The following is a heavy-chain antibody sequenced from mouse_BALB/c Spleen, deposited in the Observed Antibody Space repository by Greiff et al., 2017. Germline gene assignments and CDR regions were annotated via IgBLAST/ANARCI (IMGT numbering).Heavy chain of an antibody. D-gene: IGHD1-1*01. CDR2: INPGSGGT. CDR3: ARRHGSSYEFAY. CDR1: GYAFTNYL. Sequence: VQLQQSGAELVRPGTSVKVSCKASGYAFTNYLIEWVKQRPGQGLEWIGVINPGSGGTNYNEKFKGKATLTADKSSSTAYMQLSSLTSEDSAVYFCARRHGSSYEFAYWGQGTLVTVSA. V-gene: IGHV1-54*01. J-gene: IGHJ3*01.